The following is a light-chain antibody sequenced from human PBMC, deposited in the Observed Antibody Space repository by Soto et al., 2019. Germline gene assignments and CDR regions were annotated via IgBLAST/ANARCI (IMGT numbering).Light chain of an antibody. CDR3: SSYTSSSTPYV. CDR1: NSDVGTYNS. CDR2: EVS. Sequence: QFALTQPASVSGSPGQSITISCTGTNSDVGTYNSVSWYQHHPGKAPKLMICEVSNRPSGVSNRFSGSKSGNTASLSISGLQAEDEADYYCSSYTSSSTPYVFGTGTKVTVL. J-gene: IGLJ1*01. V-gene: IGLV2-14*01.